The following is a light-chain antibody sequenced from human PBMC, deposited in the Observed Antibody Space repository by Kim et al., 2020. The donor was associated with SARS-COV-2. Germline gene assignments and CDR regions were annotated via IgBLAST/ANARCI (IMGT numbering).Light chain of an antibody. CDR2: DAS. V-gene: IGKV1-5*01. Sequence: DIQMTQTPSTLSASVGDRVTITCRASESVSNWLAWYQQKPGKVPKLLIYDASSLESGVPSRFSGSGSGTEFTLTISSLQPDDFATYYCQQYNSYPWMFGQGTKVDIK. CDR1: ESVSNW. J-gene: IGKJ1*01. CDR3: QQYNSYPWM.